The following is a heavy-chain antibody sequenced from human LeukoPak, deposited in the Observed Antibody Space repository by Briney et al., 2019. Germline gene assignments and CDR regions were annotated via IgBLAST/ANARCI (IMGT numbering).Heavy chain of an antibody. CDR3: ARLDCSSTSCYLP. Sequence: SETLSLTCAVYGGSFSGYYWSWIRQPPGKGLEWIGEINHSGSTNYNPSLKSRVTISVDTSKNQFSLKLSSVTAADTAVYYCARLDCSSTSCYLPWGQGTLVTVSS. D-gene: IGHD2-2*01. CDR2: INHSGST. J-gene: IGHJ5*02. CDR1: GGSFSGYY. V-gene: IGHV4-34*01.